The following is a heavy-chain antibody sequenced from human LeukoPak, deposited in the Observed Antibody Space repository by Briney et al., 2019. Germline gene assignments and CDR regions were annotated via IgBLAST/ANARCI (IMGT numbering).Heavy chain of an antibody. Sequence: GESLKISCKGSGYSFTSYWIGWVRQMPGKGLEWMGIIYPDDSDTRYSPSFQGQVTISADKSISTAYLQWSSLEAPDTAMYYCARERSSQGYFDFWGQGTLVTVSS. D-gene: IGHD6-6*01. CDR2: IYPDDSDT. J-gene: IGHJ4*02. V-gene: IGHV5-51*01. CDR1: GYSFTSYW. CDR3: ARERSSQGYFDF.